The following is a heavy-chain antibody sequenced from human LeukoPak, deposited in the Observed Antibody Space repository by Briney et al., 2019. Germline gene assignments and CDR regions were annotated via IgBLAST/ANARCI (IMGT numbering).Heavy chain of an antibody. J-gene: IGHJ6*03. CDR3: ARHQWHYYYYMGV. CDR1: GGSISSSSYY. V-gene: IGHV4-39*01. CDR2: IYYSGDT. D-gene: IGHD6-19*01. Sequence: SETLSLTCTVSGGSISSSSYYWGWIRQPPGKELEWIGSIYYSGDTYYNPSLKSRRVTISVDTSKNQFSLRLSSVTAADTAVYYCARHQWHYYYYMGVWGKGSTVTVFS.